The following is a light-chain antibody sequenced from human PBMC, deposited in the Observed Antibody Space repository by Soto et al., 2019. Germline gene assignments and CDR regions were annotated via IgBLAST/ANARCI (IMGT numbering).Light chain of an antibody. V-gene: IGLV2-8*01. CDR1: SSDVGGYNY. J-gene: IGLJ1*01. CDR2: EVS. Sequence: QSVLTQPPSASGSPGQSVTISCTGTSSDVGGYNYVSWYQQHPGKAPKLMIYEVSKRPSGVPDRFSGSKSGNTASLSVSGLQAEDGANYSCISYAGSKNLYVFGASTKVPVL. CDR3: ISYAGSKNLYV.